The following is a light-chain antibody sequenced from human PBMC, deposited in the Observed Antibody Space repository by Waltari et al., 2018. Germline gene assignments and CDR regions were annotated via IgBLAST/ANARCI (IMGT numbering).Light chain of an antibody. CDR2: DVS. CDR3: GSFTSSSTWI. J-gene: IGLJ2*01. V-gene: IGLV2-14*03. CDR1: TSDLCAYNY. Sequence: QSALTQPAPVSGSPGQSITISCTGSTSDLCAYNYVSFYQQHPGKSPKLIIFDVSSRPAGVSPRFSGSKSANTASLIISGLQAEDEADYYCGSFTSSSTWIFGGGTKLTVL.